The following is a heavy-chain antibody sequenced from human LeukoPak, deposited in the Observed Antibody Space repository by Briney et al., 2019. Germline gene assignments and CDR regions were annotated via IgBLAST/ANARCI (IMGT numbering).Heavy chain of an antibody. V-gene: IGHV3-30-3*01. CDR2: ISYDGSNK. CDR3: ARGWQLVQGY. Sequence: SGGSLRLSCAASGFTFSSYAMHWVRQAPGKGLEWVAVISYDGSNKYYADSVKGRFTISRDNSKNTLYLQMNSLRAEDTAVYYCARGWQLVQGYWGQGTLVTVSS. J-gene: IGHJ4*02. D-gene: IGHD6-6*01. CDR1: GFTFSSYA.